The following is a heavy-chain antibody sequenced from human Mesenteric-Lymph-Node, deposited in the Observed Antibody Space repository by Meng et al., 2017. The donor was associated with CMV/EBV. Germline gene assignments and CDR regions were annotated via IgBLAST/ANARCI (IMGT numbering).Heavy chain of an antibody. V-gene: IGHV4-39*07. CDR1: GGSISSSSWF. CDR3: ARVGATYDY. Sequence: SETLSLTCTVSGGSISSSSWFWGWLRQPPGKGLEWIGSIYYSGSTYYSPSLKSRATISMDTSKNQFSLKLSSVTAADTAVYYCARVGATYDYWGQGTLVTVSS. J-gene: IGHJ4*02. CDR2: IYYSGST. D-gene: IGHD1-26*01.